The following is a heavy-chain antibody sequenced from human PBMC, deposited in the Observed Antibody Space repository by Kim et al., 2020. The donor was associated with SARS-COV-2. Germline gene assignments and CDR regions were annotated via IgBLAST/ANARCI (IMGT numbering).Heavy chain of an antibody. J-gene: IGHJ4*02. CDR3: ATGGSAAGV. V-gene: IGHV3-7*01. CDR2: SEK. Sequence: SEKYYGDTVKCRFTISRDNAKNSLYLPMDSLRAEDTAVYYCATGGSAAGVWGQGTLVTVSS. D-gene: IGHD6-25*01.